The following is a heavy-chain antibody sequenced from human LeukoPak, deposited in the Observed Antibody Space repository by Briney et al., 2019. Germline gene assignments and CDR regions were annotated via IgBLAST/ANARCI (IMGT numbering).Heavy chain of an antibody. CDR2: IYYSGST. CDR1: GGSISSGGYY. D-gene: IGHD7-27*01. J-gene: IGHJ4*02. V-gene: IGHV4-31*03. Sequence: TSETLSLTCTVSGGSISSGGYYWSWIRQHPGKGLEWIGYIYYSGSTYYNPSLKSRVTISVDTSKNQFSLKLSSVTAADTAVYYCARAQTGDLSAWGQGTLVTVSS. CDR3: ARAQTGDLSA.